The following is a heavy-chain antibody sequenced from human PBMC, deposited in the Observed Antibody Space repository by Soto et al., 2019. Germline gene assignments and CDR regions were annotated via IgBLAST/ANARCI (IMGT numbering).Heavy chain of an antibody. CDR1: GFTFSDYY. D-gene: IGHD6-13*01. Sequence: GGSLRLSCAASGFTFSDYYMTWIRQAPGKGLEWVSYISSSGNSVYYADSVRGRFTVSRDNAKNSLFLQMNSLRAEDTAVYYCARRAAAGRSFDYWGLGTLVTVSS. CDR2: ISSSGNSV. CDR3: ARRAAAGRSFDY. J-gene: IGHJ4*02. V-gene: IGHV3-11*01.